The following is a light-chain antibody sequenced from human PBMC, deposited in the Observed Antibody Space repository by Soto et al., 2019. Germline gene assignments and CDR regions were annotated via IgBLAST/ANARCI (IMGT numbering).Light chain of an antibody. CDR2: EAS. CDR1: QGIRNE. CDR3: LQDESFPWT. J-gene: IGKJ1*01. V-gene: IGKV1-6*01. Sequence: AVQMTQSPSSLSASVGDRVTITCRASQGIRNELSWYQQTPGKAPYLLIYEASTLQSGVPSRFSGSGSGTDFTLTITTLQAEDFATYYCLQDESFPWTFGPGPTV.